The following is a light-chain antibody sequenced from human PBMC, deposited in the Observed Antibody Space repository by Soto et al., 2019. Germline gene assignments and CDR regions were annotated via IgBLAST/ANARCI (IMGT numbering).Light chain of an antibody. J-gene: IGLJ1*01. CDR2: EVS. CDR1: SSDVGGYNY. Sequence: QSALTQPASVSGSPGQSITIPCTGTSSDVGGYNYVSWYQQYPGKAPKLMIYEVSNRPSGVSNRFSGSKSGNTASLTISGLQAEDEADYYCSSYTSITTYVFGTGTKLTVL. V-gene: IGLV2-14*01. CDR3: SSYTSITTYV.